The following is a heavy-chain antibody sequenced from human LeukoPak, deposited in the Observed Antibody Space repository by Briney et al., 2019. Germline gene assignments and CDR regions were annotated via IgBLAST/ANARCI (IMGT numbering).Heavy chain of an antibody. Sequence: GGSLRLSCTDSGYTLCDYVMSWVRHAPGKGLEWVGFIRSKAHGGTTQYAASVKGRFSISRDDSKSIAYLQMNSLKTEDTAVYYCTRDRTYYADPRYSSYSGMDVWGQATTVTVSS. V-gene: IGHV3-49*04. J-gene: IGHJ6*02. CDR1: GYTLCDYV. D-gene: IGHD4-17*01. CDR2: IRSKAHGGTT. CDR3: TRDRTYYADPRYSSYSGMDV.